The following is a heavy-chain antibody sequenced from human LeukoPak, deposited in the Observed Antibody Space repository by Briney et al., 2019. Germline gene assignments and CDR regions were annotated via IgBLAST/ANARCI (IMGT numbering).Heavy chain of an antibody. V-gene: IGHV3-23*01. CDR1: GFTFSSCA. J-gene: IGHJ4*02. Sequence: SGGSLRLSCAASGFTFSSCAMTWVRQAPGEGLEWVSSISGSGATTYYADSVKGRFTISSDNSNNTVYLQMNSLRAEDTAVYYCAKDQSRVGASDPFDSWGQGMQVGVSS. CDR2: ISGSGATT. D-gene: IGHD1-26*01. CDR3: AKDQSRVGASDPFDS.